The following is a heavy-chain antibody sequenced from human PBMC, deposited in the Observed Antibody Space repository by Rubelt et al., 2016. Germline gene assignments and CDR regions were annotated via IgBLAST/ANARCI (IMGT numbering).Heavy chain of an antibody. CDR2: MNPNSGNT. Sequence: QVQLVQSGAEVKKPGASVKVSCKASGYTFTSYDINWVRQATGQGLEWMGWMNPNSGNTGYAQKFQGRGTMTRNTSISTAYMELSRLRSDDTAVYYCAREGDYYYGMDVWGQGTTVTVSS. CDR1: GYTFTSYD. D-gene: IGHD3-16*01. V-gene: IGHV1-8*01. CDR3: AREGDYYYGMDV. J-gene: IGHJ6*02.